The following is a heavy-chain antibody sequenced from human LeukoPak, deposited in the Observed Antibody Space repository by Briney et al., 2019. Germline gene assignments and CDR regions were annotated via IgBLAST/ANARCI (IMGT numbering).Heavy chain of an antibody. CDR1: GGSISSYY. CDR2: IYYSGST. CDR3: ARLASGSYGPLTPFDY. D-gene: IGHD1-26*01. Sequence: SETLSLTCTVSGGSISSYYWSWIRQPPRKGLEWIGDIYYSGSTNYNPSLKSRFTISVDPSKNQFSLRLRSVTAADTAVYYSARLASGSYGPLTPFDYWGQGTLVTVSS. V-gene: IGHV4-59*08. J-gene: IGHJ4*02.